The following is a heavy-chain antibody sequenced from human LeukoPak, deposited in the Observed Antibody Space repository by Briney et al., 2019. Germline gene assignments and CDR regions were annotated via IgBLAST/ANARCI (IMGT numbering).Heavy chain of an antibody. CDR2: IYTSGST. J-gene: IGHJ4*02. Sequence: SETLSLTCTVSGGSISSYDWSWVRQPAGKGLEWIGRIYTSGSTNYNPSLKSRVTISLDKSNNQFSLKLSSVTAADTAVYYCASERLAAAGMPFDSWGQGTLVTVSS. CDR1: GGSISSYD. V-gene: IGHV4-4*07. CDR3: ASERLAAAGMPFDS. D-gene: IGHD6-13*01.